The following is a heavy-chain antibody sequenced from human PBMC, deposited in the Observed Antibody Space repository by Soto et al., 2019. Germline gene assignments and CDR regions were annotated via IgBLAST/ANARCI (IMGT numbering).Heavy chain of an antibody. CDR1: GGSISSYY. J-gene: IGHJ5*02. CDR2: IYYSGTT. V-gene: IGHV4-59*12. D-gene: IGHD4-4*01. Sequence: SETLSLTCTVSGGSISSYYWSWIRQPPGKGLEWIGYIYYSGTTNYNPSLKSRVTISVDTSKNQFSLQLKSATAAETAVYFSGGPKVTFYNWFDPWGQGTLVTVSS. CDR3: GGPKVTFYNWFDP.